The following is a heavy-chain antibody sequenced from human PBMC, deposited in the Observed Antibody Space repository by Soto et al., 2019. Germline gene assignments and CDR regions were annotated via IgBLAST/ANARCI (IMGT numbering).Heavy chain of an antibody. CDR1: GFTFSSYG. V-gene: IGHV3-30*18. Sequence: QVQLVESGGGVVQPGRSLRLSCAASGFTFSSYGMHWVRQAPGKGLEWVAVISYDGSNKYYADSVKGRFTISGDNSKNTPYLQMTSLRAEDTAVYYGAKDGFTAMVGYYFDYWGQGTLVTVSS. J-gene: IGHJ4*02. D-gene: IGHD5-18*01. CDR3: AKDGFTAMVGYYFDY. CDR2: ISYDGSNK.